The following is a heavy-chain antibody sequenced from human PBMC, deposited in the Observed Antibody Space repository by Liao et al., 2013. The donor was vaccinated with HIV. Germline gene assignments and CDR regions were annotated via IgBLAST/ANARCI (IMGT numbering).Heavy chain of an antibody. D-gene: IGHD5-24*01. J-gene: IGHJ4*02. V-gene: IGHV4-61*02. CDR1: GGSISSGSYY. CDR2: IYTSGST. CDR3: ARDGGDGYSLDYFDF. Sequence: QVQLQESGPGLVKPSQTLSLTCTVSGGSISSGSYYWSWIRQPAGKGLEWIGHIYTSGSTDYNPSLKSRVSISLDRTKNQFSLKLSSVTAADTAVYYCARDGGDGYSLDYFDFWGREPWSPSPQ.